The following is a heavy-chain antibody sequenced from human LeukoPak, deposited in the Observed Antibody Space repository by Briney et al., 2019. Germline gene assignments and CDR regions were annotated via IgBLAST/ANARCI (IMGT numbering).Heavy chain of an antibody. Sequence: PSETLSLTCSVSGGSISTYYWSWIRQPPGKRLEWIGYIYYTGTTNYNPSLRSRVTMSVDTSRNQFSLRLSSVTAADTAVYYCAREDPQTTVPEGMDVWGHGTTVIVSS. V-gene: IGHV4-59*01. CDR3: AREDPQTTVPEGMDV. CDR1: GGSISTYY. D-gene: IGHD4-17*01. J-gene: IGHJ6*02. CDR2: IYYTGTT.